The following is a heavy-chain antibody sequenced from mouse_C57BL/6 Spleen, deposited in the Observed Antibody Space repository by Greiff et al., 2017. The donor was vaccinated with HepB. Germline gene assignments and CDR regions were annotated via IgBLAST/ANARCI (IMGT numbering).Heavy chain of an antibody. J-gene: IGHJ1*03. Sequence: VQLQHSGPELVKPGASVKISCKASGYAFSSSWMNWVKQRPGKGLEWIGRIYPGDGDTNYNGKFKGKATLTADKSSSTAYMQLSSLTSEDSAVYFCARWGYDYDWYFDVWGTGTTVTVSS. CDR1: GYAFSSSW. CDR2: IYPGDGDT. CDR3: ARWGYDYDWYFDV. D-gene: IGHD2-4*01. V-gene: IGHV1-82*01.